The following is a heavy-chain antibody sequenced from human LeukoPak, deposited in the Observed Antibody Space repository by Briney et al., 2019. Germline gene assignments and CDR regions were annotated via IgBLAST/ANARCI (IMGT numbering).Heavy chain of an antibody. Sequence: PSETLSLTCAVYGGSFSGYYWSWIRQPPGKGLEWIGEINHSGSTNYNPSLKSRVTISVDTSKNQFSLKLSSVTAADTAVYYCARGDSSVGLNYWGQGTLVTVSP. CDR2: INHSGST. V-gene: IGHV4-34*01. J-gene: IGHJ4*02. CDR1: GGSFSGYY. D-gene: IGHD1-26*01. CDR3: ARGDSSVGLNY.